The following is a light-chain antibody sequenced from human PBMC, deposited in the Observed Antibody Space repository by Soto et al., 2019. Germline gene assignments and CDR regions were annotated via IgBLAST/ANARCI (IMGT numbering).Light chain of an antibody. CDR2: DVS. J-gene: IGLJ2*01. V-gene: IGLV2-14*01. CDR3: SSYTSSSTQ. CDR1: SSDVGGYNY. Sequence: QSALTQPASVSGSPGQSITISCTGTSSDVGGYNYVSWYQQHPGKAPKLMIYDVSNRPSGVSNRFSGSKSGNMASLTISGLQAEDEADYYWSSYTSSSTQFGAGTKLTVL.